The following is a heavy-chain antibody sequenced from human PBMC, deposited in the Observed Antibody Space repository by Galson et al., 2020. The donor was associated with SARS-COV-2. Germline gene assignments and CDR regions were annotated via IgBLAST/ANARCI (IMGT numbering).Heavy chain of an antibody. CDR1: GFTFSSYG. CDR3: ARDGVAVAGTTSYYFDY. J-gene: IGHJ4*02. CDR2: IWYDGSNK. V-gene: IGHV3-33*01. D-gene: IGHD6-19*01. Sequence: GESLKISCAASGFTFSSYGMHWVRQAPGKGLEWVAVIWYDGSNKYYADSVKGRFTISRDNSKNTLYLQMNSLRAEDTAVYYCARDGVAVAGTTSYYFDYWGQGTLVTVSS.